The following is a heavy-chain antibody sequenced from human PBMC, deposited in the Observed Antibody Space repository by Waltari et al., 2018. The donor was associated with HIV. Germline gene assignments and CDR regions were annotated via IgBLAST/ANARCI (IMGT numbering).Heavy chain of an antibody. V-gene: IGHV3-74*01. J-gene: IGHJ3*02. CDR2: INSDGSST. Sequence: EVQLVESGGGVVQPGGSLRLSCAASGFTFSSYWMHSVRQAPGKGLVWFSRINSDGSSTAYAASVKGRFTISRDNAKNTLYLQMNSLRAEDTAVYSCARDSRDAFDIWGQGTMVTVSS. CDR1: GFTFSSYW. CDR3: ARDSRDAFDI. D-gene: IGHD2-2*01.